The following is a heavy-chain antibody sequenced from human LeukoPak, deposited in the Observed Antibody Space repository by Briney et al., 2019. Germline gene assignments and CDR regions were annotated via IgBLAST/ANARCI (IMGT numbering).Heavy chain of an antibody. CDR1: GFIFSDYY. Sequence: GGSLRLSCAASGFIFSDYYMSWIRQAPGKGLEWVSYISSSGSTIYYADSVKGRFTISRDNAKNSLYLQMNSLRAEDTAVYYCARDSYDSSGYNDYWGQGTLVTVSS. V-gene: IGHV3-11*01. D-gene: IGHD3-22*01. CDR3: ARDSYDSSGYNDY. CDR2: ISSSGSTI. J-gene: IGHJ4*02.